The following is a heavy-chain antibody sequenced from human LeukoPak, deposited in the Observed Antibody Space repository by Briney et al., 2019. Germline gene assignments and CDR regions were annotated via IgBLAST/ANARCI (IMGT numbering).Heavy chain of an antibody. D-gene: IGHD3-10*01. J-gene: IGHJ6*03. V-gene: IGHV4-38-2*02. CDR2: IYHSGST. CDR3: ARTTMVRGTYYMDV. CDR1: AYSISSRYY. Sequence: SETLSLTCTVSAYSISSRYYWGWIRQPPGKGLEWIGSIYHSGSTYYNPSLKSRVTISIDTSKNQFSLKLSSVTAADTAVYYCARTTMVRGTYYMDVWGKGTTVTISS.